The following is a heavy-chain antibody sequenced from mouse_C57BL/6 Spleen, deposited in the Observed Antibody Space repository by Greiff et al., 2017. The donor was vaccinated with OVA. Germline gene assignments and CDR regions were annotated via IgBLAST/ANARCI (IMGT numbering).Heavy chain of an antibody. J-gene: IGHJ3*01. D-gene: IGHD1-1*01. V-gene: IGHV1-7*01. Sequence: QLQQSGAELAKPGASVKLSCKASGYTFTSYWMHWVKQRPGQGLEWIGYINPSSGYTKYNQKFKDKATLTADKSSSTAYMQLSSLTYEDSAVYYCAREDYGSSSWFAYWGQGTLVTVSA. CDR1: GYTFTSYW. CDR3: AREDYGSSSWFAY. CDR2: INPSSGYT.